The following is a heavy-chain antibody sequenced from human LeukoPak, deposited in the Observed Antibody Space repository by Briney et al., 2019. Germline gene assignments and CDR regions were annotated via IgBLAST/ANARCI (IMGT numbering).Heavy chain of an antibody. CDR2: INHSGST. CDR1: GGSISSYY. D-gene: IGHD6-13*01. Sequence: SETLSLTCTVSGGSISSYYWSWIRQPPGKGLEWIGEINHSGSTNYNPSLKSRVTISVDTSKNQFSLKLSSVTAADTAVYYCARGGQYSSRNLDYWGQGTLVTVSS. J-gene: IGHJ4*02. V-gene: IGHV4-34*01. CDR3: ARGGQYSSRNLDY.